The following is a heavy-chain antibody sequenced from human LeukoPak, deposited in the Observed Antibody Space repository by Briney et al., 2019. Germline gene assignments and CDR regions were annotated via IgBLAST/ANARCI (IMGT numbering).Heavy chain of an antibody. V-gene: IGHV1-46*01. D-gene: IGHD2/OR15-2a*01. J-gene: IGHJ3*02. CDR2: INPNGDST. Sequence: ASVKVSCKASGYTFTSYYMHWVRQAPGQGLEWMGIINPNGDSTNYAQKFQGRVTMTRDTSTSTVYMDLSSLKSEDTAVYYCASRREGHYYNSADAFDIWGQGTMVTVSS. CDR1: GYTFTSYY. CDR3: ASRREGHYYNSADAFDI.